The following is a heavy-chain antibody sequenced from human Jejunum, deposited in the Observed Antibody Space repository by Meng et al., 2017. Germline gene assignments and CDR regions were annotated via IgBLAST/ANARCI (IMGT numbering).Heavy chain of an antibody. CDR3: ARDSLATYGYSDDY. D-gene: IGHD5-18*01. Sequence: SLKISCAASGFTFDVYAMHWVRQVPGKGLEWVSGITWNSVIIGYADSVKGRFTISRDNAKNSLYLQMNSLRPEDTAVYYCARDSLATYGYSDDYWGQGTLVTVSS. V-gene: IGHV3-9*01. CDR1: GFTFDVYA. CDR2: ITWNSVII. J-gene: IGHJ4*02.